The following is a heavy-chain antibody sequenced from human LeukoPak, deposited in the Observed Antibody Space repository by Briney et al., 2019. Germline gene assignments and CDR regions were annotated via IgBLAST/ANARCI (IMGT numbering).Heavy chain of an antibody. J-gene: IGHJ5*01. V-gene: IGHV1-8*01. CDR2: MNPNSGNT. CDR1: GYTFPSYD. D-gene: IGHD4/OR15-4a*01. CDR3: ARSLPNFEFDS. Sequence: ASVKVSCKASGYTFPSYDSNWVRQATGQGLEWMGWMNPNSGNTGYAQKFQGRVTMTRDTSIRTAYMELSSLRSEDTAVYYCARSLPNFEFDSWGQGTLVTVSS.